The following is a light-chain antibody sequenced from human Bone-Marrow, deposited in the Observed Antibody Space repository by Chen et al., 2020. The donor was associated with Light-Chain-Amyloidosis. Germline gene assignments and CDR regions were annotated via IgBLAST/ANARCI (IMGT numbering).Light chain of an antibody. CDR2: DDS. Sequence: SLVLTQPSSVSVAPGQTATIACGGNTMGSTSGHWYQQTPGQAPLLVGYDDSDRPSGIPERLSGSNSGNTATLTIIRVEAGDEADYYCQVWDRSSDRPVFGGGTKLTVL. J-gene: IGLJ3*02. V-gene: IGLV3-21*02. CDR1: TMGSTS. CDR3: QVWDRSSDRPV.